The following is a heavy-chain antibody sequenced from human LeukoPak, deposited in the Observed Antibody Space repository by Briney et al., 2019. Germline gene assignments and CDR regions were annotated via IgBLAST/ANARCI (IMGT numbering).Heavy chain of an antibody. CDR2: VNPGGDST. Sequence: ASVKVSCKASGYTFNNYNIHWLRQAPGQGLEWMGIVNPGGDSTNYAQDFQGRLTLTGDTSTSTVYMELSSLRSEDTAVYYCARVRDGYNDAYDIWGQGTMVTVIS. D-gene: IGHD5-24*01. J-gene: IGHJ3*02. CDR3: ARVRDGYNDAYDI. V-gene: IGHV1-46*02. CDR1: GYTFNNYN.